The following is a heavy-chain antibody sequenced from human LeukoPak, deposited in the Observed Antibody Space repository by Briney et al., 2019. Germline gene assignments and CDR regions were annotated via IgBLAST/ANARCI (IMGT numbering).Heavy chain of an antibody. Sequence: SETLSLTCTVSGGSVSSGSYYWSWIRQPPGKGLEWIGYIYYSGSTNYNPSLKSRVTISADTSKNQFSLKLSSVTAADTAVYYCATDYHYYSGSYDYWGQGTLVTVSS. CDR2: IYYSGST. CDR1: GGSVSSGSYY. J-gene: IGHJ4*02. CDR3: ATDYHYYSGSYDY. V-gene: IGHV4-61*01. D-gene: IGHD1-26*01.